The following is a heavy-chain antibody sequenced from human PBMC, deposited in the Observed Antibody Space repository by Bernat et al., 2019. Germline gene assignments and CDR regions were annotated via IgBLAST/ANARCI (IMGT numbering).Heavy chain of an antibody. Sequence: QVQLQESGPGLVKPSGTLSLTCAVSVGSISSSNWWSWVRQPPGKGLEWIGEIYHSGSTNYNPSLKSRVTISVDKSKNQFSMKLSSVTAADTAVYYCARESITIFGVVIYDAFDIWGQGTMVTVSS. CDR1: VGSISSSNW. CDR3: ARESITIFGVVIYDAFDI. CDR2: IYHSGST. D-gene: IGHD3-3*01. V-gene: IGHV4-4*02. J-gene: IGHJ3*02.